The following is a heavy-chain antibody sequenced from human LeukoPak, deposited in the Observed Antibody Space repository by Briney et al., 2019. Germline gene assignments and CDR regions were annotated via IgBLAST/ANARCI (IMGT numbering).Heavy chain of an antibody. Sequence: GGSLRLSCAASGFTFDYYAMHWVRQAPGKGLEWVSGSSWSSGSIGYADSVKGRFTISRDNAKNSLYLQMNSLRAEDRGLYYCAKDMGGYSYGSPFAYWGQGTLVTVSS. CDR2: SSWSSGSI. V-gene: IGHV3-9*01. CDR1: GFTFDYYA. J-gene: IGHJ4*02. D-gene: IGHD5-18*01. CDR3: AKDMGGYSYGSPFAY.